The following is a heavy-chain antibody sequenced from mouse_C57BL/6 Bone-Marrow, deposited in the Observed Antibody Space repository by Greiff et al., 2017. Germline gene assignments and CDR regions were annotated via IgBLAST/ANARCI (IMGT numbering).Heavy chain of an antibody. V-gene: IGHV1-9*01. Sequence: VQLQQSGAELMKPGASVKLSCKATGYTFTGYWIEWVKQRPGHGLEWIGEILPGIGSTNYNEKFKGKATFTAATSSNTAYMQLSSLTTEDSAIYSCARYYYAAWFAYWGQGTLVTVSA. CDR3: ARYYYAAWFAY. CDR2: ILPGIGST. CDR1: GYTFTGYW. J-gene: IGHJ3*01. D-gene: IGHD1-1*01.